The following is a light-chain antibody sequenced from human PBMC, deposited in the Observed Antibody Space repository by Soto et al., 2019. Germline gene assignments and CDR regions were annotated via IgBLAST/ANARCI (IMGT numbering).Light chain of an antibody. CDR1: QSVSRF. CDR3: HQRSDWPIT. CDR2: GSS. J-gene: IGKJ5*01. V-gene: IGKV3-11*01. Sequence: EIVLTQSPATLSLSPGERATLSCRASQSVSRFFAWYQQRPGQAPRLLIYGSSNRATGIPARFSGSGSGTDVTLTISSLAPEDSAVYYCHQRSDWPITFGQGTRLEIK.